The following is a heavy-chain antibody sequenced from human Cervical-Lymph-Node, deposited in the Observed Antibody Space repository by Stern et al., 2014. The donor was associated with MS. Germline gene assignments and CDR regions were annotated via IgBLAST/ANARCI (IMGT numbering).Heavy chain of an antibody. D-gene: IGHD2-15*01. CDR2: CSHDGEAI. J-gene: IGHJ4*02. CDR3: ARATPGRPAY. CDR1: GFDFSDYY. V-gene: IGHV3-11*01. Sequence: VKLVQSGGGAVKPGGSLRLSCEASGFDFSDYYMTWIRQAPGKGLEWVTYCSHDGEAIYYSDSFNGRFTFARDNAKNSMYLQMSSLRAGDTAVYYCARATPGRPAYGGQGILVSVSS.